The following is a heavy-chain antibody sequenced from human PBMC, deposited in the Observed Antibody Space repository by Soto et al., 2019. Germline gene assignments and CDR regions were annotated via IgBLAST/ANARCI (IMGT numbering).Heavy chain of an antibody. V-gene: IGHV1-69*01. Sequence: QVQLVQSGAEVKKPGSSVKVSCKASGGTFSSYAISWVRQAPGQGLEWMGGIIPISDTTNYAQKFQGRVTITADESTSTAYMELSRLRSEDTAVYYCARSQGSSTSLEIYYYYFYGMEAWGQGTTVTVSS. CDR2: IIPISDTT. CDR3: ARSQGSSTSLEIYYYYFYGMEA. J-gene: IGHJ6*02. CDR1: GGTFSSYA. D-gene: IGHD2-2*01.